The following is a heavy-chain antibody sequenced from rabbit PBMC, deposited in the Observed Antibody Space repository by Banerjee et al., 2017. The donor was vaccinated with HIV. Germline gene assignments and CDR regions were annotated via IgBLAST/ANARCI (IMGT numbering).Heavy chain of an antibody. Sequence: QEQLEESGGGLVKPEGSLKLSCTVSGFTLSSYVMCWVRQAPGKGLEWIGCINTGSGSAYYANWAKGRFTISKTSSTTVTLQMTSLTAADTATYFCARDAGGDGYSNDLLGPGTLVTVS. CDR3: ARDAGGDGYSNDL. V-gene: IGHV1S45*01. CDR1: GFTLSSYV. D-gene: IGHD7-1*01. CDR2: INTGSGSA. J-gene: IGHJ4*01.